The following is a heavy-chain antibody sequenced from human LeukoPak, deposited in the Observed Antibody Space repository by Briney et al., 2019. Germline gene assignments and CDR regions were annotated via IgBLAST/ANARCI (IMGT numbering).Heavy chain of an antibody. V-gene: IGHV4-39*01. Sequence: KPSETLSLTCTVSGGSVTTSSYYWGWIRQPPGKGLEWIGSIYYSGSTYYNPSLKSRVTISVDTSKNQFSLKLSSVTAADTAVYYCARYSYGYDYFDYWGQGTLVTVSS. J-gene: IGHJ4*02. CDR1: GGSVTTSSYY. CDR2: IYYSGST. D-gene: IGHD5-18*01. CDR3: ARYSYGYDYFDY.